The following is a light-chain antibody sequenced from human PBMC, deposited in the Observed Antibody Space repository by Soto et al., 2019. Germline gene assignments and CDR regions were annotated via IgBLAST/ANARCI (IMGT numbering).Light chain of an antibody. CDR3: QQHSNWPPWT. CDR1: QSVSSY. Sequence: EIVLTQSPATLSLSPGERATLSCRASQSVSSYLAWYQQKPGQAPRLLIYDTSNRATGIPARLSGSGSATDFSITISSIEAEDFVVYYCQQHSNWPPWTFGQGTKVEFK. CDR2: DTS. V-gene: IGKV3-11*01. J-gene: IGKJ1*01.